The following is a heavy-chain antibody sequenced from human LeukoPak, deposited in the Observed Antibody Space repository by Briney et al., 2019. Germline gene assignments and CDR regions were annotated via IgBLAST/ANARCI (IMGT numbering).Heavy chain of an antibody. D-gene: IGHD4-11*01. V-gene: IGHV3-30-3*01. CDR3: ARERVTAAFDI. Sequence: GGSLRLSCAASGFTFSSYAMHWGRQAPGKGLGWVAVISYDGSNKYYADSVKGRFTISRDNSKNTRYLQMNSLRAEDTAVYYCARERVTAAFDIWGQGTMVTVSS. CDR1: GFTFSSYA. CDR2: ISYDGSNK. J-gene: IGHJ3*02.